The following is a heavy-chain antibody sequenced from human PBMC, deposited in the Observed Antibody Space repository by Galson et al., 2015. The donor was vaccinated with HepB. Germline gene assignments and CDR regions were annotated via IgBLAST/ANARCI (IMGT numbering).Heavy chain of an antibody. CDR3: AKDREGGWSFDY. J-gene: IGHJ4*02. V-gene: IGHV3-7*03. D-gene: IGHD6-19*01. Sequence: SLRLSCAGSEFTFSRHWMHWVRQAPGKGLEWVASIKPEGTEQVYVDSVKGRFTISRDNAKNSLYLRMNSLRVEDTAVYYCAKDREGGWSFDYWGQGTLVTASS. CDR2: IKPEGTEQ. CDR1: EFTFSRHW.